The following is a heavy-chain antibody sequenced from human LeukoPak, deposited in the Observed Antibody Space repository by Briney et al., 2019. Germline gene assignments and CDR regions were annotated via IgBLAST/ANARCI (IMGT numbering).Heavy chain of an antibody. D-gene: IGHD3-9*01. V-gene: IGHV6-1*01. J-gene: IGHJ6*02. CDR3: ARAAYPEYYDILTGSDYYYYYGMDV. Sequence: SQTLSLTCAISGDSVCSNSAAWNWIRQSPSRGLEWLGRTYYRSKWYNDYAVSVKSRITINPDPSKNQFSLQLNSVTPEDTAVYYCARAAYPEYYDILTGSDYYYYYGMDVWGQGTTVTVSS. CDR1: GDSVCSNSAA. CDR2: TYYRSKWYN.